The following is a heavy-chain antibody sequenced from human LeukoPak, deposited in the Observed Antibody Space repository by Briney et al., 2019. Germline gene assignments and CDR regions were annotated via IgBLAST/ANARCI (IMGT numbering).Heavy chain of an antibody. J-gene: IGHJ3*02. CDR2: IYSDGNT. Sequence: GSLRLSCAASGFTVSSHYMNWVRQAPGKGLEWVSVIYSDGNTYFADSVKGRFTISRDNSKNTLYLQMNSLRAEDTAVYYCARDRRLPYFGELFHDAFDIWGQGTMVTVSS. CDR1: GFTVSSHY. CDR3: ARDRRLPYFGELFHDAFDI. V-gene: IGHV3-53*01. D-gene: IGHD3-10*01.